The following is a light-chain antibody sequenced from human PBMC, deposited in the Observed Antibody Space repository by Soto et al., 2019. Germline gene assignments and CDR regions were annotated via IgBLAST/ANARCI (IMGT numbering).Light chain of an antibody. Sequence: EIVVTQSPATLSVSPGERATLSCRASQRISNTVAWYQPKRGQAPRLLIYGTSTRATGIPARFSGSGAGTEFSLTISSLQPEDFAVYYCQHYNNWHLITFGGGTKVEIK. CDR3: QHYNNWHLIT. J-gene: IGKJ4*01. CDR1: QRISNT. V-gene: IGKV3-15*01. CDR2: GTS.